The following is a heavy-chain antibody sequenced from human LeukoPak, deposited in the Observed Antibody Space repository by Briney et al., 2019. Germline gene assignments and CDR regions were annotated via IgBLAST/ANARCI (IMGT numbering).Heavy chain of an antibody. CDR3: AKGHTDYGTGFVC. CDR1: GLTCSSYA. CDR2: ISGSGART. V-gene: IGHV3-23*01. J-gene: IGHJ4*02. Sequence: PGGSLRLSCPAAGLTCSSYAMSWVRQAPGKGLEWVSIISGSGARTYYIDSVKGHFTISRDNSKNTLYLQVNNLRAEDTAVYYCAKGHTDYGTGFVCWGQGTLVIVSS. D-gene: IGHD4-17*01.